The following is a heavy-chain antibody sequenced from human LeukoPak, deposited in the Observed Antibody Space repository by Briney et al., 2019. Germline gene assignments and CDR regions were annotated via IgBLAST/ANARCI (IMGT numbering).Heavy chain of an antibody. Sequence: GESLKISCKGSGYSFTSYWIGWVRQMPGKGLEGMGIIYPGDCDNKYSPSFQGQVTISADKSISTASLQWSSLKASDTAMYYCARHSRSDYGDPLVFWGQGTLVTVSS. CDR2: IYPGDCDN. CDR1: GYSFTSYW. CDR3: ARHSRSDYGDPLVF. V-gene: IGHV5-51*01. J-gene: IGHJ4*02. D-gene: IGHD4-17*01.